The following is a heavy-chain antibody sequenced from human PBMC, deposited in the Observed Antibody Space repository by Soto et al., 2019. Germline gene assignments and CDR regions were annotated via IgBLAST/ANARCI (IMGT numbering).Heavy chain of an antibody. CDR1: GGSLSDYF. J-gene: IGHJ6*03. V-gene: IGHV4-34*01. D-gene: IGHD2-21*01. Sequence: LSLTCVVSGGSLSDYFCSWIRQPPGMALEWIGEINHLGSINYNPSLKTRFTMSVDTSKNQFSLTLNSVTSADTATYYCARGGISHWAYFYYMDVWDRGTTVTVSS. CDR3: ARGGISHWAYFYYMDV. CDR2: INHLGSI.